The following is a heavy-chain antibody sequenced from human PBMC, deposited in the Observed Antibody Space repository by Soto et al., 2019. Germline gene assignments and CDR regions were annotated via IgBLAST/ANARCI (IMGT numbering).Heavy chain of an antibody. V-gene: IGHV4-30-2*01. CDR2: IYHSGST. CDR1: GGSISSGGYS. Sequence: LSLTCAVSGGSISSGGYSWSWIRQPPGKGLEWIGYIYHSGSTYYNPSLKSRVTISVDRSKNQFSLKLSSVTAADTAVYYCARTSSIAARPDWFDPWGQGTLVTVSS. D-gene: IGHD6-6*01. J-gene: IGHJ5*02. CDR3: ARTSSIAARPDWFDP.